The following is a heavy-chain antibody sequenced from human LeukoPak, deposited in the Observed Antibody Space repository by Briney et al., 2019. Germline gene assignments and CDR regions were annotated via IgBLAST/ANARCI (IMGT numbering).Heavy chain of an antibody. V-gene: IGHV4-30-2*01. CDR3: ASDLGYCSNTSCYTARDY. J-gene: IGHJ4*02. Sequence: PSQTLSLTCAVSGGSLSSGGYSWNWIRQPPGKGLEWIGYLYHSGSTYYNPSLKSRVTISVDRSKNQFSLKLSSVTAADTAVYYCASDLGYCSNTSCYTARDYWGQGTLVTVSS. D-gene: IGHD2-2*02. CDR1: GGSLSSGGYS. CDR2: LYHSGST.